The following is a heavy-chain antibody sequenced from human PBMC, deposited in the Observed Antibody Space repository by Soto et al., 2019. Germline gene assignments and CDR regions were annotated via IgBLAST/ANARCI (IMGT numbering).Heavy chain of an antibody. J-gene: IGHJ4*02. Sequence: QVQLQESGPGLVKPSQTLSLTCTVSGGSISSGGYYWSWIRQHPGKGLEWIGYIYYSGSTYYNPSLQRRVTISVDTSKNPFSLKLSSVTAADTAVYYCASSVLYDYTEGDYFDYWGQGTLVTVSS. CDR1: GGSISSGGYY. V-gene: IGHV4-31*03. CDR3: ASSVLYDYTEGDYFDY. D-gene: IGHD3-16*01. CDR2: IYYSGST.